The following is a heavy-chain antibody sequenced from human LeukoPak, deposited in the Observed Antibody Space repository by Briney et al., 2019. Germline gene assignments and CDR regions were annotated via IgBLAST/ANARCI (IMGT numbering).Heavy chain of an antibody. J-gene: IGHJ4*02. CDR2: MNPNSGNT. Sequence: GASVTVSFKSSVYTFTNYDINWVRQASGQGLDWMGWMNPNSGNTGHAQKFQGRVTMTRNTSISTAYMELSSLSSEDTAVYYCARGPGCISTSCPYYFDYWGQGTLVTVSS. D-gene: IGHD2-2*01. CDR3: ARGPGCISTSCPYYFDY. V-gene: IGHV1-8*01. CDR1: VYTFTNYD.